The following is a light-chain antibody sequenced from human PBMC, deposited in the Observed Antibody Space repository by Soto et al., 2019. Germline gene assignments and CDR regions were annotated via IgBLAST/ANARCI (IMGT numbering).Light chain of an antibody. J-gene: IGLJ2*01. CDR3: QTWGTGTHVV. CDR2: VNTDGSH. CDR1: SGHSNFA. V-gene: IGLV4-69*01. Sequence: QLVLTQSPSASASLGASAKLTCTLSSGHSNFAIAWLQQQPDRGPRYLMKVNTDGSHDKGDGIPDRFSGSTSGAERYLTISSLQSEDEADYYCQTWGTGTHVVFGGGTKLTVL.